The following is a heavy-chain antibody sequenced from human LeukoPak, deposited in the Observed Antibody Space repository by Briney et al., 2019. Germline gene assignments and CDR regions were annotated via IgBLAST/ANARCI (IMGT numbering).Heavy chain of an antibody. D-gene: IGHD3-22*01. J-gene: IGHJ4*02. CDR1: GFTFSSYA. V-gene: IGHV3-23*01. CDR2: ISGSGGST. CDR3: AKDLALSRYYYDSSGYYFDY. Sequence: PGGSLRLSCAASGFTFSSYAMSWVRQAPGKGLEWVSAISGSGGSTYYADSVKGRFTISRDNSKNTLYLQMNSLRAEDTAVYYCAKDLALSRYYYDSSGYYFDYWGQGTLVTVSS.